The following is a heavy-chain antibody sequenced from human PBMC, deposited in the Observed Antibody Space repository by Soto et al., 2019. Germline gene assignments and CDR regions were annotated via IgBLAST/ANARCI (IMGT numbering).Heavy chain of an antibody. V-gene: IGHV3-15*01. CDR3: ADIGVAGTADY. CDR2: IKSKVDGETR. J-gene: IGHJ4*02. D-gene: IGHD6-19*01. Sequence: EVQLVESGGGLVKPGESLVLSCAASGFIFTNAYMNWVRQAPGKGLEWVGRIKSKVDGETRDYAAPVRDRFIISRDGSKSTVYLQINSLTVEDTAVYYCADIGVAGTADYWGRGTLVIVSS. CDR1: GFIFTNAY.